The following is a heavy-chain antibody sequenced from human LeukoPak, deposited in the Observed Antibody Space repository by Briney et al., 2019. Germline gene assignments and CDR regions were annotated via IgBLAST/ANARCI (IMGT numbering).Heavy chain of an antibody. J-gene: IGHJ3*02. D-gene: IGHD1-26*01. V-gene: IGHV3-66*01. CDR2: IYSGGNT. CDR1: GFTVSSNY. Sequence: PGGSLRLSCAASGFTVSSNYMTWVRQAPGKGLEWVSVIYSGGNTYYADSVKGRFTISSDNTKDTLYLQMNSLRADDTAVYYCARDVGFIVGATPGAFDIWGQGTMVTVSS. CDR3: ARDVGFIVGATPGAFDI.